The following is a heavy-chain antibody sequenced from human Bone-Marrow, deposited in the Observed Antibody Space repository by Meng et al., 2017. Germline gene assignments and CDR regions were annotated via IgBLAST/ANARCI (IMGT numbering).Heavy chain of an antibody. J-gene: IGHJ5*02. CDR2: IYYSGTT. D-gene: IGHD3-16*01. CDR3: ARDIRQGGNIWFDP. CDR1: GGSISSGGYY. Sequence: QVQRTESGPGLVKPSQTLSLTCTVSGGSISSGGYYWGWIRQHLGKGLEWIGYIYYSGTTYYNPSLSSLVTISVDTSKNQFSLNLSSVTAADTAVYYCARDIRQGGNIWFDPWGQGTLVTVSS. V-gene: IGHV4-31*01.